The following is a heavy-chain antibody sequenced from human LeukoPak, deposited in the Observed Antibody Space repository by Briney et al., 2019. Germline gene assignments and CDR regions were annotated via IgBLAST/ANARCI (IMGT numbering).Heavy chain of an antibody. J-gene: IGHJ5*02. Sequence: PSETLSLTCTVSGGSISSYYWSWIRQPPGKGLEWIGYIYYSGSTNYNPSLKSRVTISVDTSKNQFSLKLSSVTAADTAAYYCARHVRGYYGSGSYYNDRPLLNWFDPWGQGTLVTVSS. V-gene: IGHV4-59*08. CDR1: GGSISSYY. CDR2: IYYSGST. CDR3: ARHVRGYYGSGSYYNDRPLLNWFDP. D-gene: IGHD3-10*01.